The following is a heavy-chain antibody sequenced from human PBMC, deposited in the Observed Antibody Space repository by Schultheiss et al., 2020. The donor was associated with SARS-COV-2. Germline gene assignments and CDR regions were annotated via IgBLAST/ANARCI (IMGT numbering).Heavy chain of an antibody. V-gene: IGHV3-23*01. J-gene: IGHJ4*02. CDR3: ASVDTAMVPPWH. CDR1: GFSFTNAW. CDR2: ISGSGGST. Sequence: GESLKISCVASGFSFTNAWMSWVRQAPGKGLEWVSAISGSGGSTYYADSVKGRFTISRDNSKNTLYLQMNSLRAEDTAVYYCASVDTAMVPPWHWGQGTLVTVSS. D-gene: IGHD5-18*01.